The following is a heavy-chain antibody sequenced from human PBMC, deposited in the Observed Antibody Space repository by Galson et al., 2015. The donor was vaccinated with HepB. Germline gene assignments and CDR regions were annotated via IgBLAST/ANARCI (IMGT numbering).Heavy chain of an antibody. V-gene: IGHV3-48*02. CDR1: GFTFSTYS. D-gene: IGHD2-2*01. CDR2: ISRSSSNR. J-gene: IGHJ6*02. CDR3: TRDRYCTSTTCAGYYYGMAV. Sequence: SLRLSCAASGFTFSTYSMNWVRQAPGKGLEWISYISRSSSNRKYADSVNGRITISRANAKNSLSLQMNSLRDEYTAVYYCTRDRYCTSTTCAGYYYGMAVWGQGTTVTVSS.